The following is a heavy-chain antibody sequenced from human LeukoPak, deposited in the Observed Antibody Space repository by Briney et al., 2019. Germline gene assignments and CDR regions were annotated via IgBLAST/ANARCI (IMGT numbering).Heavy chain of an antibody. CDR1: GGSISTYH. CDR3: ARRAREDRYTSSDNWFDP. D-gene: IGHD6-6*01. CDR2: ISYSGGT. V-gene: IGHV4-59*08. J-gene: IGHJ5*02. Sequence: PSETLSLTCTVSGGSISTYHWGWIRQPPGKGLEWIGYISYSGGTKYNPSLQSRVTVSLDTSKNQFSLELNSVTAADTAVYYCARRAREDRYTSSDNWFDPWGQGTLVTVSS.